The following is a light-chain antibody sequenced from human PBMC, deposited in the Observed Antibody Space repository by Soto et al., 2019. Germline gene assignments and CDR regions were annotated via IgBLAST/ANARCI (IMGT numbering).Light chain of an antibody. CDR3: TSYSRYRVLV. Sequence: QSALTQPASVSGSPGQSITISCTGTSSDVGGYDYVSWYQLHPGKAPKLMVFEVSNRPSGVSYRFSGSKSGNTASLTISGLQAEDEADYYCTSYSRYRVLVFGGGTKVTVL. CDR1: SSDVGGYDY. CDR2: EVS. V-gene: IGLV2-14*01. J-gene: IGLJ3*02.